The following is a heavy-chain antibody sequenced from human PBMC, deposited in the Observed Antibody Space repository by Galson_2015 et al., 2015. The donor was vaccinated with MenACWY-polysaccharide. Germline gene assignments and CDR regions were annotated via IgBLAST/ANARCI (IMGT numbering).Heavy chain of an antibody. Sequence: SLRISCAASGFTFSSYWMHWVRQVPGKGLVWVSRISSDGSSASYADSVKGRFTNSRDNAKNTLHMQMNSLRVEDTAVYYCARVQWGYSNDWHHPYYFDYWGQGTLVTVSS. CDR2: ISSDGSSA. CDR1: GFTFSSYW. CDR3: ARVQWGYSNDWHHPYYFDY. V-gene: IGHV3-74*01. J-gene: IGHJ4*02. D-gene: IGHD6-13*01.